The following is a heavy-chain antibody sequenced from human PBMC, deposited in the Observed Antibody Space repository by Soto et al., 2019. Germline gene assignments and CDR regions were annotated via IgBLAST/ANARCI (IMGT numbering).Heavy chain of an antibody. CDR2: IILIFGTA. CDR3: ARGHMVRGVISYYYGMDV. CDR1: GGTFSSYA. J-gene: IGHJ6*02. D-gene: IGHD3-10*01. V-gene: IGHV1-69*06. Sequence: QVQLVQSGAEVKKPGSSVKVSCKASGGTFSSYAISWVRQAPGQGLEWMGGIILIFGTANYAQKFQGRVTITADKSTSTAYMELSSLRSEDTAVYYCARGHMVRGVISYYYGMDVWGQGTTVTVSS.